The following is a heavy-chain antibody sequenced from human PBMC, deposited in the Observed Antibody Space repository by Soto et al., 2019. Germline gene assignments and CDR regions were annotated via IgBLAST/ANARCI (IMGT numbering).Heavy chain of an antibody. CDR1: GFTFSSYA. CDR2: ISGSGGST. J-gene: IGHJ3*02. CDR3: AKDEQTMIVVAGAFDI. Sequence: EVQLLESGGGLVQPGGSLRLSCAASGFTFSSYAMSWVRQAPGKGLEWVSAISGSGGSTYYADSVKGRFTISRDNSKNTLYLQMHSLRAEDTAVYYCAKDEQTMIVVAGAFDIWGQGTMVTVSS. D-gene: IGHD3-22*01. V-gene: IGHV3-23*01.